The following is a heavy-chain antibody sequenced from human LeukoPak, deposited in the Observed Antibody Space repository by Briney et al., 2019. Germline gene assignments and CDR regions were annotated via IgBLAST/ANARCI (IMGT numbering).Heavy chain of an antibody. CDR1: GGSISSYY. J-gene: IGHJ4*02. D-gene: IGHD1-26*01. V-gene: IGHV4-59*08. Sequence: SETLSLTCTVSGGSISSYYWSWIRQPPGKGLEWIGYIYYSGSTNYDPSLKSRVTISVDTSKNQFSLKLSSVTAADTAVYYCARLGIVGATTVRGYWGQGTLVTVSS. CDR3: ARLGIVGATTVRGY. CDR2: IYYSGST.